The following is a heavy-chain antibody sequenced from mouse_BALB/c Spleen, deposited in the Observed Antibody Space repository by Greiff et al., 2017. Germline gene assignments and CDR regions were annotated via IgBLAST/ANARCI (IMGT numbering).Heavy chain of an antibody. V-gene: IGHV5-12-2*01. Sequence: EVKVEESGGGLVQPGGSLKLSCAASGFTFSSYTMSWVRQTPEKRLEWVAYISNGGGSTYYPDTVKGRFTISRDNAKNTLYLQMSSLKSEDTAMYYCARQGVRRDYYAMDYWGQGTSVTVSS. D-gene: IGHD2-14*01. CDR2: ISNGGGST. CDR1: GFTFSSYT. CDR3: ARQGVRRDYYAMDY. J-gene: IGHJ4*01.